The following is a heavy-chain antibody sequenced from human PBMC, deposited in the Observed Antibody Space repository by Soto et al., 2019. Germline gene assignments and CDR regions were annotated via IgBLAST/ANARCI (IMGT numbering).Heavy chain of an antibody. CDR1: GGSISSGGYY. CDR2: IYYSGST. Sequence: SETLSLTCTVSGGSISSGGYYWSWIRQHPGNGLEWIGYIYYSGSTYYNPSLKSRVTISVDTSKNQFSLKLSSVTAADTAVYYCARAGEYYYDSSGSNWFDPWGQGTLVTVSS. J-gene: IGHJ5*02. CDR3: ARAGEYYYDSSGSNWFDP. V-gene: IGHV4-31*03. D-gene: IGHD3-22*01.